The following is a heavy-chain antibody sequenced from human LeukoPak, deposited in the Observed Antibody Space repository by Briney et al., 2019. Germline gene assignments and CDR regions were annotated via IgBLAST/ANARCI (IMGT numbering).Heavy chain of an antibody. V-gene: IGHV3-23*01. J-gene: IGHJ5*02. Sequence: GGSLRLSCAASGFTFSDYAMSWVRQAPGKGLEWVAAISGDGATPYYPDSMKGRFTASRDNSKNTLYLQMNTLRAEDTAVYYCVKAPYQPSDPWGQEPLVPVPS. CDR2: ISGDGATP. CDR3: VKAPYQPSDP. CDR1: GFTFSDYA.